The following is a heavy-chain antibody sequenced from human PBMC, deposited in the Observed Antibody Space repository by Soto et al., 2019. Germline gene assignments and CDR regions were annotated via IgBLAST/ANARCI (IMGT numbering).Heavy chain of an antibody. CDR1: GYSFTTYW. CDR2: IDPSDSYT. CDR3: ARHFCSGGSCYVFP. Sequence: LGESLKISCKGSGYSFTTYWIAWVRQMPGKGLEWMGRIDPSDSYTNYSPSFQGHVTISADKSSSTAYLQWSSLKASDTAMYYCARHFCSGGSCYVFPWGQGTLVTVSS. V-gene: IGHV5-10-1*01. J-gene: IGHJ5*02. D-gene: IGHD2-15*01.